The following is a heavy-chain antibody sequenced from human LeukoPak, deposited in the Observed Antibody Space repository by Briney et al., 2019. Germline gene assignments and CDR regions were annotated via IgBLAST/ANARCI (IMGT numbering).Heavy chain of an antibody. Sequence: GESLKISCKGSGYSFTTHWIGWVRQMPGKGLEWMGIIYPGDSDTTYSPSFQGQVTISVDRSISTAYLQWSSLKASDTAMYYCARYNWNSGDYWGQGTLVTVSS. CDR3: ARYNWNSGDY. V-gene: IGHV5-51*01. CDR1: GYSFTTHW. CDR2: IYPGDSDT. J-gene: IGHJ4*02. D-gene: IGHD1-7*01.